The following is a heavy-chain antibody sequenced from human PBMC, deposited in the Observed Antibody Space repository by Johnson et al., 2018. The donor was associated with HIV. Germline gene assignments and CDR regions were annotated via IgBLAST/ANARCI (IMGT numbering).Heavy chain of an antibody. J-gene: IGHJ3*02. V-gene: IGHV3-30*03. CDR3: ARERKNYLIAARGDAFDI. D-gene: IGHD6-6*01. CDR1: GFTLTNYG. CDR2: ISYDGSNT. Sequence: QVQLVESGGGVVQPGRSLRLSCAVSGFTLTNYGIHWVRQAPDKGLEWVALISYDGSNTYYADSVRGRFTLSRDISKNTVYLQMNSLRAEDTAVYYCARERKNYLIAARGDAFDIWGQGTMVTVSS.